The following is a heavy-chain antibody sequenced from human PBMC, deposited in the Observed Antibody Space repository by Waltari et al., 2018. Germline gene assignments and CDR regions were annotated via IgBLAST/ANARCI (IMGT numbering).Heavy chain of an antibody. J-gene: IGHJ6*03. CDR2: ISSSSSTI. CDR3: ARPDIVVVPAAKSGSYYYYYYMDV. V-gene: IGHV3-48*04. Sequence: EVQLVESGGGLVQPGGSLRLSCAASGFTFSSYSMNWVRQAPGKGLDWVSYISSSSSTIYYADSVKGRFTISRDNAKNSLYLQMNSLRAEDTAVYYCARPDIVVVPAAKSGSYYYYYYMDVWGKGTTVTISS. D-gene: IGHD2-2*01. CDR1: GFTFSSYS.